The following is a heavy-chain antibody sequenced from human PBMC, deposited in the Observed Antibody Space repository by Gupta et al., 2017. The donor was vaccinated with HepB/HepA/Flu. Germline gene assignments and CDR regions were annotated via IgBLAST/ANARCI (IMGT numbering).Heavy chain of an antibody. D-gene: IGHD4-17*01. CDR3: AKDDYGDYVRWFDP. Sequence: EVQLLESGGGLVQPGGSLRLSCTASGFTFTRYTMSWLRQAPGKGLEWVSSIGVSSVGIYYTDSVKGRSTISRDNSRNTLYLKMISLRAEDTAVYYCAKDDYGDYVRWFDPRGQGTLVTVSS. CDR2: IGVSSVGI. J-gene: IGHJ5*02. CDR1: GFTFTRYT. V-gene: IGHV3-23*01.